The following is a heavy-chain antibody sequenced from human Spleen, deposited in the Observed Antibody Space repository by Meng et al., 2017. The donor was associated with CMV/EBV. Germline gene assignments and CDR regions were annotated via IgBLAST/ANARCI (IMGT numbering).Heavy chain of an antibody. J-gene: IGHJ3*02. V-gene: IGHV3-21*01. Sequence: GESLKISCAASGFTFSSYSMNWVRQAPGKGLEWVSSISSSSSYIYYADSVKGRFTISRDNAKNSLYLQMNSLRAEDTAIYYCAKDLRPCGADCSGSAFDIWGQGTMVTVSS. CDR1: GFTFSSYS. CDR3: AKDLRPCGADCSGSAFDI. D-gene: IGHD2-21*01. CDR2: ISSSSSYI.